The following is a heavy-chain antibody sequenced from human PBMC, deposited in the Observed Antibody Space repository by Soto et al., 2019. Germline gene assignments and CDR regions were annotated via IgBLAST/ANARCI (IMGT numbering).Heavy chain of an antibody. Sequence: PGGSLSLSCAASGFTFSSYAMSWVRQAPGKGQEWVSAISGSGGSTYYADSVKGRFTISRDNSKNTLYLQMNSLRAEDTVVYYCAKNRVVVPAAPFDYWGQGTLVTVSS. CDR1: GFTFSSYA. CDR3: AKNRVVVPAAPFDY. V-gene: IGHV3-23*01. CDR2: ISGSGGST. J-gene: IGHJ4*02. D-gene: IGHD2-2*01.